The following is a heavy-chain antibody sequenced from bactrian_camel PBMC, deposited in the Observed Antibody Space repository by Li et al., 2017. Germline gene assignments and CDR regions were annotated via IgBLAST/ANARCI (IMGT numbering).Heavy chain of an antibody. CDR1: RFSYNSAC. J-gene: IGHJ4*01. CDR3: AAELTLWPAQPVIPCISEYTH. V-gene: IGHV3S67*01. Sequence: DVQLVESGGGSVQTGGSLRLSCVRSRFSYNSACMGWFRQAPGKEREGVAIIDTDGSTFYADSVTGRFTISQDNSKNTLSLRMNSLKPEDTAVFYCAAELTLWPAQPVIPCISEYTHWGQGTQVTVS. D-gene: IGHD2*01. CDR2: IDTDGST.